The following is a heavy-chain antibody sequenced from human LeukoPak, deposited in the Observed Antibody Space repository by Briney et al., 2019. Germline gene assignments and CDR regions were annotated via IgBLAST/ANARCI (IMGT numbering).Heavy chain of an antibody. V-gene: IGHV3-23*01. D-gene: IGHD6-19*01. CDR3: AKDDHGGSGWRDYFDP. CDR2: IGGGGTP. CDR1: GFTFSSYD. Sequence: PGGSLRLSCAASGFTFSSYDMSWVRQAPGRGLEWVSAIGGGGTPYYADSVKGRFTISRDNSKNTLYLQMNSLRAEDTAVYYCAKDDHGGSGWRDYFDPWGQGTLVTVSS. J-gene: IGHJ4*02.